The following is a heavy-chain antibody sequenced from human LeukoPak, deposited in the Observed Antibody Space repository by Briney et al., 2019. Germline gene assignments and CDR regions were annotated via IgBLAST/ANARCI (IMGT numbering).Heavy chain of an antibody. V-gene: IGHV1-69*05. CDR3: ASSDQRRLQHTYLDY. J-gene: IGHJ4*02. CDR2: IIPIFGTA. Sequence: SVKVSCKASGGTFSSYAISWVRQAPGQGLEWMGGIIPIFGTANYAQKFQGRVTITTDESTSTAYMELSSLRSEDTAVYYCASSDQRRLQHTYLDYWGQGTLVTVSS. CDR1: GGTFSSYA. D-gene: IGHD5-24*01.